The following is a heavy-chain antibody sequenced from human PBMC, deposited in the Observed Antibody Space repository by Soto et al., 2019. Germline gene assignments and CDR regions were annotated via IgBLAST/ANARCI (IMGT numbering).Heavy chain of an antibody. Sequence: TFTTYAMHWVRQAPGQRLEWMGWINAGNGNTKYSQKFQGRVTITRDTSASTAYMELSSLRSEDTAVYYCAREGVSYSSSWYATGGYYYGMDVWGQGTTVTVSS. CDR3: AREGVSYSSSWYATGGYYYGMDV. D-gene: IGHD6-13*01. CDR2: INAGNGNT. V-gene: IGHV1-3*01. J-gene: IGHJ6*02. CDR1: TFTTYA.